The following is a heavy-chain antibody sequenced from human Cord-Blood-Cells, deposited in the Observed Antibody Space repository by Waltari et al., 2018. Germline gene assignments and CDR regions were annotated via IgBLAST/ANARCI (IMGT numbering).Heavy chain of an antibody. CDR1: GGSFSGYY. Sequence: QVQLQQWGAGLLKPSETLSLTCAVYGGSFSGYYWSWIRQPPGKGREWIGEINHSGSTNYTPPLKRRVHISVDTAKNRFSLKLSSVTAADTAVYYCARGGDVVVPAAIRFDYWGQGTLVTVSS. J-gene: IGHJ4*02. V-gene: IGHV4-34*01. CDR3: ARGGDVVVPAAIRFDY. CDR2: INHSGST. D-gene: IGHD2-2*02.